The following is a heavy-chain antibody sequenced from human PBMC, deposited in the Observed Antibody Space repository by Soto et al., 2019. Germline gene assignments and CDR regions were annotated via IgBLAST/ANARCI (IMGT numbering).Heavy chain of an antibody. J-gene: IGHJ6*02. V-gene: IGHV3-23*01. CDR1: GFTFSSYA. Sequence: PGGSLRLSCAASGFTFSSYAMSWVRQAPGKGLEWVSAISGSGGSTYYADSVKGRFTISRDNSKNTLYLQMNSLRAEDTAVYYCAKGGGYCSSTSCYRGGLGYYYGMDVWGQGTTVTVS. D-gene: IGHD2-2*02. CDR3: AKGGGYCSSTSCYRGGLGYYYGMDV. CDR2: ISGSGGST.